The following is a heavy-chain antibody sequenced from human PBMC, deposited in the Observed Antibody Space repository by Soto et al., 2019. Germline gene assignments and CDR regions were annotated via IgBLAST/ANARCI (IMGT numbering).Heavy chain of an antibody. V-gene: IGHV4-59*01. Sequence: ETLSLTCTVSRGSISDYYWGWIRQPPGKGLEWVGYFYDSGSTKYNPSLKSRVTISVDTSKNQISLEMKSVTVADTAVYYCARVGSGGYSNNWFDPWGQGTLVTVSS. J-gene: IGHJ5*02. CDR3: ARVGSGGYSNNWFDP. D-gene: IGHD3-22*01. CDR1: RGSISDYY. CDR2: FYDSGST.